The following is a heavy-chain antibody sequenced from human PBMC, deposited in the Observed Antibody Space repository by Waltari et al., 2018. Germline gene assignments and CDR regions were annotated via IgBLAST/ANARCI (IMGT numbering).Heavy chain of an antibody. V-gene: IGHV4-59*01. CDR2: IYYSGST. J-gene: IGHJ4*02. D-gene: IGHD3-9*01. CDR1: GGSISSYY. CDR3: ARGVDSIDY. Sequence: QVQLQESGPGLVKPSETLSLTCTVSGGSISSYYWSWIRQPPGKGLEWIGYIYYSGSTNYNPSLKSRVTISVDTSKNQFSLKLSSVTAADTAVYYCARGVDSIDYWGQGTLVTVSS.